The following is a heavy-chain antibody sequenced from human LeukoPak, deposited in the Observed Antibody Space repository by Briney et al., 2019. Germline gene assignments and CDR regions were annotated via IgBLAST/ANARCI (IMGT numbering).Heavy chain of an antibody. CDR1: GDTVSSNSAA. D-gene: IGHD3-3*01. Sequence: SQTLSLTCALSGDTVSSNSAAWGWIRQAPSRGGEWLVKTWYRSKWYNDYAVSVKSRLTINPDTSKNHFSLQLNSVTPEDTAVYYCARGADYDFWSGYYYYFDYWGQGTLVTVSS. V-gene: IGHV6-1*01. CDR3: ARGADYDFWSGYYYYFDY. CDR2: TWYRSKWYN. J-gene: IGHJ4*02.